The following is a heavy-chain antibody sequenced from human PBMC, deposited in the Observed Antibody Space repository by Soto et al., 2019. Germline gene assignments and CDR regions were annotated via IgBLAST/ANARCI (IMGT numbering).Heavy chain of an antibody. CDR1: GGTFSSYA. Sequence: QVQLVQSGAEVKKPGSSVKVSCKASGGTFSSYAISWVRQAPRQGLEWMGGIIPIFGTANYAQKFQGRVTITADESTSTAYMELSSLRSEDTAVYYCARDRPDDYSNFGPMDYWGQGTLVTVSS. CDR2: IIPIFGTA. D-gene: IGHD4-4*01. V-gene: IGHV1-69*12. CDR3: ARDRPDDYSNFGPMDY. J-gene: IGHJ4*02.